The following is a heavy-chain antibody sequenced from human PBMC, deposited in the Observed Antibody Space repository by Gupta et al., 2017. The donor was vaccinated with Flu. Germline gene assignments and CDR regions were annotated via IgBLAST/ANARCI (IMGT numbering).Heavy chain of an antibody. Sequence: QVHLQQRGAGLLKPSETLSLNCAVYSGSFSHHYWSWIRQPPGKGLEWIGEITHSGSTNYNPSLMRRDPISVDTSKNQYSLKLTSVNAADPAVYYCARVQYTVGYSNSLYFDYWGQGTLVAVSS. CDR1: SGSFSHHY. J-gene: IGHJ4*02. V-gene: IGHV4-34*01. D-gene: IGHD3-16*02. CDR2: ITHSGST. CDR3: ARVQYTVGYSNSLYFDY.